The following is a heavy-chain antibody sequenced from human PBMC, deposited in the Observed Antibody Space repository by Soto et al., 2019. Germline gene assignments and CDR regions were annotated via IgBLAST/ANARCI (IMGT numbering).Heavy chain of an antibody. CDR2: NTHSGKP. CDR3: AGGGLEALSFDS. Sequence: QLQLQESGSGLVKPSQTLSLTCAVSGGSISSGGYSWNWFRQPSGKGLEWIGYNTHSGKPYYNPSLKPRFSILLDLSIYEFSLELSSVTAAYTALYYCAGGGLEALSFDSWGQGTMVTVSS. J-gene: IGHJ4*02. V-gene: IGHV4-30-2*01. CDR1: GGSISSGGYS. D-gene: IGHD1-1*01.